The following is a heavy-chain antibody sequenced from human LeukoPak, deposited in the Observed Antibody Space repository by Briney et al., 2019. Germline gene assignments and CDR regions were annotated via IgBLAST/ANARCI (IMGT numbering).Heavy chain of an antibody. CDR2: ITGSGGST. Sequence: GGSLRLSCAASGFTFSNYAVNWVRQAPGKGLEWVSTITGSGGSTFYAGSVKGRFTISRDNSMDTLYLQMGSLRAEDTAVYYCAKDRGRYYDSSGYYWGYYFDSWGQGILVTVST. V-gene: IGHV3-23*01. CDR3: AKDRGRYYDSSGYYWGYYFDS. CDR1: GFTFSNYA. J-gene: IGHJ4*02. D-gene: IGHD3-22*01.